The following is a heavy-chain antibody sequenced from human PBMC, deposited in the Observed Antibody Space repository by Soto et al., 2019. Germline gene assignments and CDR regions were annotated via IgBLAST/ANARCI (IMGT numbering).Heavy chain of an antibody. CDR2: IIPILGIA. V-gene: IGHV1-69*02. CDR1: GGTFSSYT. Sequence: QVQLVQSGAEVKKPGSSVKVSCKACGGTFSSYTISWVRQAPGQGLEWMGRIIPILGIANYAQKFQGRFTITADKPRSTADMELSSLRSEDTAVYYFAGRYDSSDYWRQGPMVTVSS. CDR3: AGRYDSSDY. D-gene: IGHD3-22*01. J-gene: IGHJ4*02.